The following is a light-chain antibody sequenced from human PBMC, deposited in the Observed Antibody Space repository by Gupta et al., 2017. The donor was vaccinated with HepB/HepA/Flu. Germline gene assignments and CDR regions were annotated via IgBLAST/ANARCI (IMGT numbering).Light chain of an antibody. Sequence: DIQMTQSPSSLSASVGDRVTITCRASQSISSYLNWYQQKPGKAPKLLIYAASRLQSGVPSRFSGSGSGTDFTLTISRLQPEDFATYYCQHSHSTPCTFGQGTKLAIK. CDR3: QHSHSTPCT. CDR2: AAS. CDR1: QSISSY. J-gene: IGKJ2*02. V-gene: IGKV1-39*01.